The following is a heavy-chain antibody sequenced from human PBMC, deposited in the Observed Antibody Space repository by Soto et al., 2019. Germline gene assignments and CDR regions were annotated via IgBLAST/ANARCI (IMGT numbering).Heavy chain of an antibody. D-gene: IGHD2-15*01. Sequence: EVQLVESGGGLVQPGGSLTLSCAASGFSFSGSAIHWVRQASGKGLEWVGRIRSNANSYATAYAASVKGRFTFSRDDSKNTAYLHMNSLKTEDTDLYYCNRHYCSGGRGFDYWGQGTPVTVAS. CDR3: NRHYCSGGRGFDY. CDR1: GFSFSGSA. J-gene: IGHJ4*02. CDR2: IRSNANSYAT. V-gene: IGHV3-73*02.